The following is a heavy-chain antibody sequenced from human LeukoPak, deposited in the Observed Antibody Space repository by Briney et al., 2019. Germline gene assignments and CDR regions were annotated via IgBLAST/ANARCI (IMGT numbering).Heavy chain of an antibody. CDR3: AKRAARGAAAITGKVDY. CDR2: ISSSSSYI. CDR1: GFTFSSYS. D-gene: IGHD2-2*02. J-gene: IGHJ4*02. V-gene: IGHV3-21*04. Sequence: GGSLRLSCAASGFTFSSYSMNWVRQAPGKELEWVSSISSSSSYIYYADSVKGRFTISRDNSKNTLYLQMNSLRAEDTAVYYCAKRAARGAAAITGKVDYWGQGTLVTVSS.